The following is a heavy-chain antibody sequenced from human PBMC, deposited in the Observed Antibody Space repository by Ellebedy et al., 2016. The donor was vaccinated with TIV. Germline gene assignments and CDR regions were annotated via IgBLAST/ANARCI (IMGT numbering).Heavy chain of an antibody. CDR3: ARDFWEDSTGWYGGNWFDP. V-gene: IGHV3-21*01. CDR2: ISSSSRYI. D-gene: IGHD6-19*01. J-gene: IGHJ5*02. CDR1: GFTFSSYS. Sequence: PGGSLRLSCAASGFTFSSYSMNWVRQAPGKGLEWVSSISSSSRYIYYADSMKGRFTISRDNAKNSLCLQMNSLRAEDTAVYYCARDFWEDSTGWYGGNWFDPWGQGTLVTVSS.